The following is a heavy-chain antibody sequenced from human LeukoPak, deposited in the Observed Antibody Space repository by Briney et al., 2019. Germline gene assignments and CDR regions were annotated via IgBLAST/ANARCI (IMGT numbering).Heavy chain of an antibody. CDR2: ISYDGSNE. V-gene: IGHV3-30*18. J-gene: IGHJ4*02. CDR3: AKVALFSGYYPPFDY. Sequence: GGSLRLSCVASGFTFSSYGMHWVRQAPGKGLEWVAVISYDGSNEYYADSVKGRFTISRDNSKNTLFLQMNSLRPEDTAVYHCAKVALFSGYYPPFDYWGQGTLVTVSS. D-gene: IGHD3-22*01. CDR1: GFTFSSYG.